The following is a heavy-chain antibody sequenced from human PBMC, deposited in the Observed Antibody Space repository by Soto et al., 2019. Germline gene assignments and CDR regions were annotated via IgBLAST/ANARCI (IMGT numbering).Heavy chain of an antibody. CDR3: VKSFFYDSSGYHYGLFDH. Sequence: GESLKISCAASGFTFSKYAMYWGRQAPGRGPEWVAVVSFDGNNRFHADSVRGRFTISRDNSKSTLFLQMDSLRVEDTAVYYCVKSFFYDSSGYHYGLFDHWGQGALVTVSS. J-gene: IGHJ4*02. D-gene: IGHD3-22*01. CDR1: GFTFSKYA. V-gene: IGHV3-30*18. CDR2: VSFDGNNR.